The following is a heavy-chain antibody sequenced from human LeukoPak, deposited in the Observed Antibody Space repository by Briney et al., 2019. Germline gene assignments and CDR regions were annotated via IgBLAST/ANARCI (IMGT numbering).Heavy chain of an antibody. CDR1: GFTFSSYN. CDR3: ARAVDGYTYSYGY. J-gene: IGHJ4*02. V-gene: IGHV3-48*02. Sequence: PGGSLRLSCAASGFTFSSYNINWVRQAPGKGLEWVSYISSSSSSIYYADSVKGRFTISRDNAKNSLYLQMHSLRDEDTAVYYCARAVDGYTYSYGYWGQGTLVTVSS. D-gene: IGHD5-18*01. CDR2: ISSSSSSI.